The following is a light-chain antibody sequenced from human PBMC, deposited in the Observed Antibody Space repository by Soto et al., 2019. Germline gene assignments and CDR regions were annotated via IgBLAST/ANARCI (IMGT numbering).Light chain of an antibody. V-gene: IGLV2-14*01. Sequence: QSVLTQPASVSGSPGQSITISCTGTSSDVGGYNYVSWYQQHPGKASKLMIYDVSNRPSGVSNCFSGSKSGNTASLTISGLQAEDEADYYCSSYTSSSTLGYVFGTGTKVTVL. J-gene: IGLJ1*01. CDR2: DVS. CDR1: SSDVGGYNY. CDR3: SSYTSSSTLGYV.